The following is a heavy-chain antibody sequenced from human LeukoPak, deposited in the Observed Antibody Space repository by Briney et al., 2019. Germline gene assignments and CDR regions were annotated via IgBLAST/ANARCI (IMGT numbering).Heavy chain of an antibody. V-gene: IGHV3-21*01. J-gene: IGHJ4*01. D-gene: IGHD3-22*01. CDR3: ARDLRSSGYYAFDY. CDR2: ISSSSSYI. CDR1: GFSVRTTY. Sequence: GGSLRLSCAASGFSVRTTYMSWVRQAPGKGLEWVSFISSSSSYIYYADSVKGRFTISRDNAKNSLYLQMNSLRAEDTAVYYCARDLRSSGYYAFDYWGQEPWSPSPQ.